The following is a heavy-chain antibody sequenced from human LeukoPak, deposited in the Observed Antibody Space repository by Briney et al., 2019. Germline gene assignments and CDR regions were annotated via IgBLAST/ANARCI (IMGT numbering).Heavy chain of an antibody. D-gene: IGHD3-3*01. CDR3: ARDWDDFWSGYSSSYYYYMDV. V-gene: IGHV3-48*01. CDR1: GFTFSSYG. J-gene: IGHJ6*03. Sequence: PGGSLRLSCAASGFTFSSYGMNWVRQAPGKGLEWVSYISSSSSTIYYADSVKGRFTISRDNAKNSLYLQMNSLRAEDTAVYYCARDWDDFWSGYSSSYYYYMDVWGKGTTVTVSS. CDR2: ISSSSSTI.